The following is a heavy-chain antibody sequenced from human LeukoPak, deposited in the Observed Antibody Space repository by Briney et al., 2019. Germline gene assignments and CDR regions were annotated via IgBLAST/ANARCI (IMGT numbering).Heavy chain of an antibody. V-gene: IGHV4-34*01. D-gene: IGHD2-15*01. CDR3: ARGRYCSGGSCYVDY. J-gene: IGHJ4*02. CDR1: GGSFSGYY. CDR2: INHSGST. Sequence: SSETLSLTCAVYGGSFSGYYWSWIRQPPGKGLEWIGEINHSGSTNYNPSLKSRVTISVDTPKNQFSLKLSSVTAADTAVYYCARGRYCSGGSCYVDYWGQGTLVTVSS.